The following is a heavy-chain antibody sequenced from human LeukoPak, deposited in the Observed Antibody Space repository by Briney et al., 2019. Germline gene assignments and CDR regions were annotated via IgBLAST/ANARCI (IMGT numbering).Heavy chain of an antibody. CDR2: IKQDGSEK. J-gene: IGHJ4*02. CDR3: AGEGQLELTEGYFDY. CDR1: GFTFSSYW. D-gene: IGHD1-1*01. Sequence: GGSLRLSCAASGFTFSSYWMSWVRQAPGKGLEWVANIKQDGSEKYYVDSVKGRFTISRDNAKNSLYLQMNSLRAEDTAVYYCAGEGQLELTEGYFDYWGQGTLVTVSS. V-gene: IGHV3-7*03.